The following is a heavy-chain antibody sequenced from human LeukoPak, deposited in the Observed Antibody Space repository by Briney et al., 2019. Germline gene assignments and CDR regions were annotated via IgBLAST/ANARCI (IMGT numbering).Heavy chain of an antibody. CDR2: IRSKANSYAT. CDR3: TIYCGGDCYHPGAFDI. D-gene: IGHD2-21*02. V-gene: IGHV3-73*01. J-gene: IGHJ3*02. Sequence: PGGSLKLSCAASGFTFSGSAMHWVRQASGKGLEWVGRIRSKANSYATAYTASVKGRFTISRDDSKNTAYLQMNSLKTEDTAVYYCTIYCGGDCYHPGAFDIWGQGTMVTVSS. CDR1: GFTFSGSA.